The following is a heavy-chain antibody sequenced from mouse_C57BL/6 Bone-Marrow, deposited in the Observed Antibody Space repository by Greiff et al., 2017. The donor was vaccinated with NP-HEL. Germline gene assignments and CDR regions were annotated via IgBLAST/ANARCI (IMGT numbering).Heavy chain of an antibody. Sequence: VQLQQSGAELARPGASVKLSCKASGYTFTSYGISWVKQRTGQGLEWIGEIYPRSGNTYYNEKFKGKATLTADKSSSTAYMELRSLTSEDSAVYFCAREDGVWFAYWGQGTLVTVSA. D-gene: IGHD2-3*01. CDR2: IYPRSGNT. V-gene: IGHV1-81*01. J-gene: IGHJ3*01. CDR3: AREDGVWFAY. CDR1: GYTFTSYG.